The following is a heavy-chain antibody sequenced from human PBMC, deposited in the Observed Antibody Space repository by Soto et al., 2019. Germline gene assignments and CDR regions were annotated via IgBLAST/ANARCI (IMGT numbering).Heavy chain of an antibody. CDR2: INPNGGGT. Sequence: GASVKVSCKASGYTFTSYYMHWVRQAPGQGLEWMGRINPNGGGTNYAQKFQGWVTMTRDTSISTAYMELSRLRSDDTAVYYCARDGGMVTFDYWGQGTLVTVSS. CDR1: GYTFTSYY. J-gene: IGHJ4*02. D-gene: IGHD5-18*01. CDR3: ARDGGMVTFDY. V-gene: IGHV1-2*04.